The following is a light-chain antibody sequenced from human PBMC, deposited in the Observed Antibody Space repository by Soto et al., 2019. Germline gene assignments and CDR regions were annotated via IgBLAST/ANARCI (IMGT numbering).Light chain of an antibody. J-gene: IGKJ2*02. CDR2: GAS. CDR1: QSVRSSY. CDR3: QQCGSSPCT. V-gene: IGKV3-20*01. Sequence: EIVLTQSPGTLSLSPGERVTLSCRASQSVRSSYLAWYQQKPGQAPRLLIYGASSRATGIPDSFSGSGSGTDFTLTISRLEPEDFAVYYCQQCGSSPCTFGQGTKLEIK.